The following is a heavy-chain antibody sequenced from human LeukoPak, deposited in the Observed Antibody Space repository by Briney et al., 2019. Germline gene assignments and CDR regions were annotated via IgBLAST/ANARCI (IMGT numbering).Heavy chain of an antibody. CDR1: GGSISTGTYY. J-gene: IGHJ4*02. D-gene: IGHD2-2*01. CDR2: IYSSGST. Sequence: PSQTLSLTCTVSGGSISTGTYYWRWIRQHPGKGLEWIGYIYSSGSTYYNPSLKSRVTISADTSKNQFSLKVTSVTAADAAVYYCARAGYSSTSTHFDYWGQGPWSPSPQ. CDR3: ARAGYSSTSTHFDY. V-gene: IGHV4-31*03.